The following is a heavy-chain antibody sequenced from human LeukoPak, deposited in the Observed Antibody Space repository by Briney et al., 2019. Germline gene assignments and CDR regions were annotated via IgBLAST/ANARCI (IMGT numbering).Heavy chain of an antibody. J-gene: IGHJ6*02. Sequence: GGSLRLSCAASGFTFSSYGMLWVRQAPGKGLEWVAVILYDGGNKYYTESAKGRFTISRDNFKNTLNLQMNSLRAEDTAVYYCAKDVVGVAYYYYGMDVWGQGTTVTVSS. CDR1: GFTFSSYG. CDR3: AKDVVGVAYYYYGMDV. V-gene: IGHV3-30*18. CDR2: ILYDGGNK. D-gene: IGHD2-15*01.